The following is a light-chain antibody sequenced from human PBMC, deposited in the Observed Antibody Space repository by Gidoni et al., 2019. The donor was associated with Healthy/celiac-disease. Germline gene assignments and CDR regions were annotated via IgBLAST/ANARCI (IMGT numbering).Light chain of an antibody. V-gene: IGLV3-21*02. Sequence: SYVLTPPPPVAVAPGQTARITCGGNNIGSKSVHWYQKKPGQAPVLVVYDDSDRPSGIPERFSGSNSGNTATLTISRVEAGDEADYYCQVWDSSSDHLVFGGGTKLTVL. CDR3: QVWDSSSDHLV. CDR1: NIGSKS. CDR2: DDS. J-gene: IGLJ2*01.